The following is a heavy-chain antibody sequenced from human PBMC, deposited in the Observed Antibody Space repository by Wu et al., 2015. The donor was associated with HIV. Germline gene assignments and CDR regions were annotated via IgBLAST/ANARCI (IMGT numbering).Heavy chain of an antibody. V-gene: IGHV1-8*01. CDR2: MNSNNGKT. J-gene: IGHJ6*01. D-gene: IGHD3-10*01. CDR3: ATSYYGSGSYPTFYYYYAMDV. Sequence: QVQLVQSGAEVKKPGASVKVSCQASGYTITTYDFNWVRQAPGQGLEWMGWMNSNNGKTSYGQKFQGRVAMTRNISTRTAYMELSGLKSEDTAVYYCATSYYGSGSYPTFYYYYAMDVWGKGPRSPSP. CDR1: GYTITTYD.